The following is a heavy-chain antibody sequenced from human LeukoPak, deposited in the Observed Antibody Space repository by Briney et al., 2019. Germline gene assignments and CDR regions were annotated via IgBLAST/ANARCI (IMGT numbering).Heavy chain of an antibody. CDR2: ISSSSSTI. V-gene: IGHV3-48*04. CDR1: GFTFSSYS. CDR3: AKDILAAGLFFDY. D-gene: IGHD6-13*01. Sequence: GGSLRLSCAASGFTFSSYSMNWVRQAPGKGPEWVSYISSSSSTIYYADSVKGRFTISRDDAQNSLYLQMNSLRADDTAVYYCAKDILAAGLFFDYWGQGILVTVSS. J-gene: IGHJ4*02.